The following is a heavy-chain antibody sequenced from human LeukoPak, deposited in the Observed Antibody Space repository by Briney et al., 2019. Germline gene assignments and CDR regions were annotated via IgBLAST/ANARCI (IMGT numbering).Heavy chain of an antibody. CDR3: ARDKIVGPTTLDY. CDR2: TKQDGSEK. CDR1: GFTFNDYW. D-gene: IGHD1-26*01. V-gene: IGHV3-7*01. Sequence: GGSLRLSCVASGFTFNDYWMSWVRQSPEKGLEWVANTKQDGSEKYYVDSVKGRFTISRDNAKTSLYLQMSGLRADDTAVYYCARDKIVGPTTLDYWGLGTLVTVSS. J-gene: IGHJ4*01.